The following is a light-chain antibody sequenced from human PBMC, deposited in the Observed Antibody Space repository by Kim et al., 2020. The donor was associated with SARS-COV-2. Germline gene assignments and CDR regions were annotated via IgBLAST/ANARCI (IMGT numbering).Light chain of an antibody. CDR3: SSYSGGSTLVV. V-gene: IGLV2-14*03. Sequence: QSITSSCTGSSSDIGGYGDVSWYQQHPGQAPNLIMYDVNHRSSGVSNRFSASKSGHTASLTISGLQADDEADYYCSSYSGGSTLVVFGGGTQLTVL. J-gene: IGLJ2*01. CDR1: SSDIGGYGD. CDR2: DVN.